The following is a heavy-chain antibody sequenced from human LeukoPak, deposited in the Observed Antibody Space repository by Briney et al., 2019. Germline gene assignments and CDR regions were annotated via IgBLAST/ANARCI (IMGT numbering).Heavy chain of an antibody. V-gene: IGHV4-31*03. Sequence: SQTLSLTCTVSGGSISSGGYYWSWIRQHPGKGLEWIGYIYYSGSTYYNPSLKSRVTISVDTSKNQFSLKLNSVTAADTAVYYCARDLYASGNYRSYWYFDLWGRGTLVTVSS. D-gene: IGHD3-10*01. CDR2: IYYSGST. CDR3: ARDLYASGNYRSYWYFDL. J-gene: IGHJ2*01. CDR1: GGSISSGGYY.